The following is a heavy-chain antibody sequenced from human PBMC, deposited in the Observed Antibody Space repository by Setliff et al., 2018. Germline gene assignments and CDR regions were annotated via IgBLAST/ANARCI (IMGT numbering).Heavy chain of an antibody. CDR2: IIPIFGTA. Sequence: SVKVSCKASGGTFSSYAISWARQAPGQGLEWMGGIIPIFGTANYAQKFQGRVTITTDESTSTAYMELSSLGSEDTAVYYCARGEREGITMVRGVRGTHYYYGMDVWGQGTTVTVSS. CDR1: GGTFSSYA. V-gene: IGHV1-69*05. CDR3: ARGEREGITMVRGVRGTHYYYGMDV. D-gene: IGHD3-10*01. J-gene: IGHJ6*02.